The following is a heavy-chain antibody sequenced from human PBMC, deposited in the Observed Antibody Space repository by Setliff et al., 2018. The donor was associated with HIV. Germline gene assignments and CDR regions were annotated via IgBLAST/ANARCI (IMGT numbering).Heavy chain of an antibody. J-gene: IGHJ3*02. CDR3: ARVSSFNKIIREAFDI. V-gene: IGHV1-2*06. D-gene: IGHD3-10*01. Sequence: ASVKVSCKASGYTFTGYFIHWVRQAPGQGLEWMVQINPNRGDTKSHHKFADRLIMSRDTSLTTVYMELTGLRSDDTAVYYCARVSSFNKIIREAFDIWGQGTLVTVSS. CDR1: GYTFTGYF. CDR2: INPNRGDT.